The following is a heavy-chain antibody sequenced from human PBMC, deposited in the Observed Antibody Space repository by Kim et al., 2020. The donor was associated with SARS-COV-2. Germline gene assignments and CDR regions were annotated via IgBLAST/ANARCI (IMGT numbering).Heavy chain of an antibody. V-gene: IGHV3-43*01. CDR2: ISWEGDRT. Sequence: GGSLRLSCAASGFTFDDYTMHWVRQTPGKGLEWISLISWEGDRTDYADSVKGRFTISRDKSKNILYLQMNSLGTEETALYVCAKDATRHYTLVSYFNYWG. J-gene: IGHJ4*01. CDR1: GFTFDDYT. D-gene: IGHD3-10*01. CDR3: AKDATRHYTLVSYFNY.